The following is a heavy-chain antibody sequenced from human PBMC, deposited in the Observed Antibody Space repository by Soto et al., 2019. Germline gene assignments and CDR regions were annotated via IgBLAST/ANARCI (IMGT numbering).Heavy chain of an antibody. D-gene: IGHD3-22*01. V-gene: IGHV4-59*08. CDR3: ASSYDSSRYIFDY. CDR1: GGSISSYY. Sequence: SETLSLTCTVSGGSISSYYWSWIRQPPGKGLEWIGYIYYSGSTNYNPSLKSRVTISVDTSKNQFSLKLSSVTAADTAVYYCASSYDSSRYIFDYWGQGTLVTVSS. CDR2: IYYSGST. J-gene: IGHJ4*02.